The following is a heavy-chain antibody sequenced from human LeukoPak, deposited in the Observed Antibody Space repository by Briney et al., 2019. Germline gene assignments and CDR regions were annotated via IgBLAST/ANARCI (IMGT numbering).Heavy chain of an antibody. D-gene: IGHD3-16*02. V-gene: IGHV4-34*01. CDR2: INHSGST. Sequence: SETLSLTCAVYGGSFSGYYWSWIRQPPGKGLEWIGEINHSGSTNYNPSLKSRVTISVDTSKNQFSLKLSSVTAADTAVYYCARLRLSKHPFDYGGQGTLVTVSS. CDR1: GGSFSGYY. CDR3: ARLRLSKHPFDY. J-gene: IGHJ4*02.